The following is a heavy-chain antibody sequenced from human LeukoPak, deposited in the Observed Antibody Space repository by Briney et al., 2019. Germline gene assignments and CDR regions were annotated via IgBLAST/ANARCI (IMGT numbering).Heavy chain of an antibody. CDR3: ARTPKGGDY. J-gene: IGHJ4*02. CDR1: GFTFSSYW. D-gene: IGHD2-15*01. Sequence: GSLRLSCVASGFTFSSYWLGWVPRAPGKGLEWVGNIKQDGSEKYYADSVKGRFTISRDNAKNSLYLQMNSLRAEDTAVYYCARTPKGGDYWGQGALVTVSS. V-gene: IGHV3-7*01. CDR2: IKQDGSEK.